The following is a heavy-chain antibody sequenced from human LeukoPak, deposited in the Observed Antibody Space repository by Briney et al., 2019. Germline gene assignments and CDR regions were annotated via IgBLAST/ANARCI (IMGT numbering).Heavy chain of an antibody. CDR2: IYPGGSDT. V-gene: IGHV5-51*01. CDR1: GYSFTSYW. CDR3: ARAGYCSGGSCSLYYYGLDV. J-gene: IGHJ6*04. D-gene: IGHD2-15*01. Sequence: GESLKIFCKGSGYSFTSYWIGWVRQMPGKGLEWRGIIYPGGSDTRYSPSFQGQVTISADRSISTAYLQWSSLKASDTVMYYCARAGYCSGGSCSLYYYGLDVWGKGTTVTVSS.